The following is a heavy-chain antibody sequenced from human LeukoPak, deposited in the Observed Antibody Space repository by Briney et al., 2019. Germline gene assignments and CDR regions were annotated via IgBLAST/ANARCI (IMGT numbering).Heavy chain of an antibody. CDR2: IYYSGST. CDR3: ARVSLVIDY. Sequence: SETLSLTCTVSGGSISSYYWTWIRQPPGKGLEWIGYIYYSGSTYYNPSLKSRVTFSVDTSKNEISLKLSSVTAADTAVYYCARVSLVIDYWGPGTLVTVSS. CDR1: GGSISSYY. V-gene: IGHV4-59*01. J-gene: IGHJ4*02.